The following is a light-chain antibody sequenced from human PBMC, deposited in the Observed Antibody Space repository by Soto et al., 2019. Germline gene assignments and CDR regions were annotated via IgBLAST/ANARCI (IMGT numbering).Light chain of an antibody. V-gene: IGKV3-20*01. CDR1: QTVSSSF. Sequence: SVLTHSPSTVSLSPGGRATLSCSASQTVSSSFLAWYQQTPGQAPRLLIYAASSRATGIPDRFSGSGSGTDFTLTISRLEPEDFAVYYCQQYGNSPQTFGQGNKVDIK. J-gene: IGKJ1*01. CDR3: QQYGNSPQT. CDR2: AAS.